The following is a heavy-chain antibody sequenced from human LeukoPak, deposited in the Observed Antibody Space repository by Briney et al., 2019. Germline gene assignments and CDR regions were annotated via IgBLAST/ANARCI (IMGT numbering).Heavy chain of an antibody. CDR3: ARGRSMLIAVAGYNWFDP. V-gene: IGHV3-23*01. J-gene: IGHJ5*02. CDR1: GFTFSSTS. Sequence: PGGSLRLSCAASGFTFSSTSMSWVRQAPGKGLEWVAVTVGGGDGTYYADSVKGRFTISRDNSKNTLYLQMNSLRAEDTAVYYCARGRSMLIAVAGYNWFDPWGQGTLVTVSS. CDR2: TVGGGDGT. D-gene: IGHD6-19*01.